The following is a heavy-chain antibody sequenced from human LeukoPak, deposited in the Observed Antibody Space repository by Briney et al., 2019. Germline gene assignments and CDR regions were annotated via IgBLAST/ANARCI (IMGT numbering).Heavy chain of an antibody. J-gene: IGHJ4*02. CDR1: GFTFSTYS. CDR2: ISSSSSHI. D-gene: IGHD6-13*01. V-gene: IGHV3-21*01. CDR3: ARDLWQQCLDY. Sequence: GGSLRLSCAASGFTFSTYSMNWVRQAPGKGLEWVSSISSSSSHIYYADSVKGRFTISRDNAKNSLYLQMNSLRGEDTAVYYCARDLWQQCLDYWGQGTLVTVSS.